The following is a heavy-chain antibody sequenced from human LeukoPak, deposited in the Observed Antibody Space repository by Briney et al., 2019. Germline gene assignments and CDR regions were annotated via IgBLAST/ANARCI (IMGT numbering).Heavy chain of an antibody. CDR2: IYYNGNT. CDR3: ARGRSNYYGMDV. CDR1: GGSISSYY. V-gene: IGHV4-59*01. D-gene: IGHD2/OR15-2a*01. Sequence: SETLSLTCTVSGGSISSYYWSWIRRPPGKGLEWIGYIYYNGNTNYSPSLKSRVTMSVDTPKNLFSLKVSSVTAADTAVYYCARGRSNYYGMDVWGQGTTVTVSS. J-gene: IGHJ6*02.